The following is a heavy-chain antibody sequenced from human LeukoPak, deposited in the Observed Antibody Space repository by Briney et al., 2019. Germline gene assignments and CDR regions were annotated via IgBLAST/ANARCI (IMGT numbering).Heavy chain of an antibody. Sequence: PSETLSLTCTVSGGSISSYYWSWIRQPPGPGLEWIGYIYYSGSTNYNPSLKSRVTISVDASKNQFSLKLSSVTAADTAVYYCARTTGTTIDYWGQGTLVTVSS. D-gene: IGHD1-7*01. CDR1: GGSISSYY. CDR2: IYYSGST. V-gene: IGHV4-59*01. J-gene: IGHJ4*02. CDR3: ARTTGTTIDY.